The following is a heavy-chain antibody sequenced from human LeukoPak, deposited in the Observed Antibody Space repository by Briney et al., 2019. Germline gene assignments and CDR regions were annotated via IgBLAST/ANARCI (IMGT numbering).Heavy chain of an antibody. CDR1: GYSFTSYW. CDR3: ARHRDYGDYGFGY. J-gene: IGHJ4*02. CDR2: IYPADSDT. Sequence: GESPKISCKGSGYSFTSYWSCWVRQMPGKGLEWMGIIYPADSDTRYSPSLHGQVTISADKSICTAYLQRSSLKASDTAMYFCARHRDYGDYGFGYWGQGTLVTVSS. V-gene: IGHV5-51*01. D-gene: IGHD4-17*01.